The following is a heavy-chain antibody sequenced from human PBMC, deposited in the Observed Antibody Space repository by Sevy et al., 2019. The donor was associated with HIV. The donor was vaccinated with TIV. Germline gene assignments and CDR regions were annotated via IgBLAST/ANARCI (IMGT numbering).Heavy chain of an antibody. J-gene: IGHJ6*02. D-gene: IGHD6-13*01. Sequence: GGSLRLSCAASGFTFSSYEMNWVRQAPGKGLEWVSAISGSAGSTYYADSVKGRFTISRDNSKNTLYLQMNSLRVEDTAVYYCAKGDSTFYGMDVWGQGTTVTVSS. V-gene: IGHV3-23*01. CDR3: AKGDSTFYGMDV. CDR1: GFTFSSYE. CDR2: ISGSAGST.